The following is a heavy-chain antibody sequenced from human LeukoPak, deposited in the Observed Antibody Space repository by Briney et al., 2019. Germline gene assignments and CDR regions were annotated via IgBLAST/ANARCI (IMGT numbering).Heavy chain of an antibody. CDR1: GFTFSSYE. V-gene: IGHV3-48*03. Sequence: PGGSLRLSCAASGFTFSSYEMNWVRQAPGKGLEWVSYISSSGSTIYYADSVKGRFTISRDNAKNSLYLQMNSLRVEDTAVYYCARTSGAGSTFDYWGQGTLVTVSS. J-gene: IGHJ4*02. CDR3: ARTSGAGSTFDY. D-gene: IGHD1-1*01. CDR2: ISSSGSTI.